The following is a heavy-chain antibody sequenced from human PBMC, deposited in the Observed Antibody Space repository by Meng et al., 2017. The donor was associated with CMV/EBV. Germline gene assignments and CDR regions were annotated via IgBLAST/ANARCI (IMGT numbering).Heavy chain of an antibody. J-gene: IGHJ5*02. Sequence: QLQLQQWGAGLLKPSAPLSLPCAVYGGSFSGYYWSWIRQPPGKGLEWIGEINHSGSTNYNPSLKSRVTISVDTSKNQFSLKLSSVTAADTAVYYCARGGNWFDPWGQGTLVTVSS. V-gene: IGHV4-34*01. CDR1: GGSFSGYY. CDR2: INHSGST. CDR3: ARGGNWFDP.